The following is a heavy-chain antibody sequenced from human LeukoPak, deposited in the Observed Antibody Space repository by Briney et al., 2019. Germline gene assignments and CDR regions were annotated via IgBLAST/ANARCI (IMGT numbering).Heavy chain of an antibody. V-gene: IGHV4-61*08. CDR1: GGSISSGGYY. D-gene: IGHD3-16*01. CDR3: ARGRYGWLPFDY. J-gene: IGHJ4*02. CDR2: IYYSGST. Sequence: SETLSLTCTVSGGSISSGGYYWSWIRQPPGKGLEWIGYIYYSGSTNYNPSLKSRVTISVDTSKNQFTLKLSSVTAADTAVYYCARGRYGWLPFDYWGQGTLVTVSS.